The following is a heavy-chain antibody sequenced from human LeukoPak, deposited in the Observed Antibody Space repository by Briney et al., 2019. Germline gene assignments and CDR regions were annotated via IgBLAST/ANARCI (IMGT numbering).Heavy chain of an antibody. V-gene: IGHV4-34*01. CDR3: ARGGAYCSCGSCYSGRWFDP. Sequence: PSETLSLTCAVCGGSFSGYYWSWLGQPPGKGVEWIGEINHSVISNYNPSLKSPVTISVDTSKNQFSLKLSSVTAADTAVYYCARGGAYCSCGSCYSGRWFDPWGQGTLVTVSS. CDR2: INHSVIS. J-gene: IGHJ5*02. CDR1: GGSFSGYY. D-gene: IGHD2-15*01.